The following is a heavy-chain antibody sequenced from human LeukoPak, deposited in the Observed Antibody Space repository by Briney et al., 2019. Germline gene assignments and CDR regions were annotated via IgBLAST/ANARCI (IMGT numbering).Heavy chain of an antibody. Sequence: GASVKVSCKASGYTFTDYFMHWVRQAPGQGLEWMGWINPNSGDTNYAQKFQGRVTMTRDTSINTAYMELSSLRSEDTAVYYCAREEGQYYYDSRSSFDIWGQGTMVTVSS. J-gene: IGHJ3*02. V-gene: IGHV1-2*02. CDR2: INPNSGDT. D-gene: IGHD3-22*01. CDR1: GYTFTDYF. CDR3: AREEGQYYYDSRSSFDI.